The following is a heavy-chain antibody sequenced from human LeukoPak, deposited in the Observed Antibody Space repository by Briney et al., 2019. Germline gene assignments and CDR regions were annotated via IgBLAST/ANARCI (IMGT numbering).Heavy chain of an antibody. J-gene: IGHJ4*02. Sequence: GGSLRLSCAASGFTFDDFAMHWVRQAPGKGLEWVSGISWDSGSIGQADSVKGRFTISRDNAKNSLYLQMNSLRAEDTALYYCAKEQYSRSWYRSSLSFDYWGQGNLVTVSS. D-gene: IGHD6-13*01. V-gene: IGHV3-9*01. CDR1: GFTFDDFA. CDR2: ISWDSGSI. CDR3: AKEQYSRSWYRSSLSFDY.